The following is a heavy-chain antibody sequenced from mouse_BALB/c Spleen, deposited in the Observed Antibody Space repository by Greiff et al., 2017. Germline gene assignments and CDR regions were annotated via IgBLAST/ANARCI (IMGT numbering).Heavy chain of an antibody. CDR1: GFTFNTYA. Sequence: GGGLVQPKGSLKLSCAASGFTFNTYAMNWVRQAPGKGLEWVARIRSKSNNYATYYADSVKDRFTISRDDSQSMLYLQMNNLKTEDTAMYYCVRHSRYDLGYAMDYWGQGTSVTVSS. V-gene: IGHV10-1*02. D-gene: IGHD2-14*01. J-gene: IGHJ4*01. CDR2: IRSKSNNYAT. CDR3: VRHSRYDLGYAMDY.